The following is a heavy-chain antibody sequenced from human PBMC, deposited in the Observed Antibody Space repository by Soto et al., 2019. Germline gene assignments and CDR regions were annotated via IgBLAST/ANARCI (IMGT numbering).Heavy chain of an antibody. J-gene: IGHJ3*02. CDR1: GGSISSSSYY. D-gene: IGHD6-13*01. CDR2: IYYSGST. Sequence: QLQLQESGPGLVKPSETLSLTCTVSGGSISSSSYYWGWIRQPPGKGLEWIGSIYYSGSTYYNPSLKSRVTISVDTSKNQFSLKLSSVTAADTAVYYCARRRSSSSDAFDIWGQGTMVTVSS. V-gene: IGHV4-39*01. CDR3: ARRRSSSSDAFDI.